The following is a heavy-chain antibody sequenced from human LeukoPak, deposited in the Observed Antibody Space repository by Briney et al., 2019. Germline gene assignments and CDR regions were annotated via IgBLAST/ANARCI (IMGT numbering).Heavy chain of an antibody. V-gene: IGHV3-30*18. CDR2: ISYDGSNK. D-gene: IGHD3-22*01. CDR3: AKEHHPAHDYDSSFPIDY. CDR1: GFTFSSYG. Sequence: PGGSLRLTCAASGFTFSSYGMHWVRQAPGKGLEWVAVISYDGSNKYYADSVKGRFTISRDNSKNTLYLQMNSLGAEDTAVYYCAKEHHPAHDYDSSFPIDYWGQGTLVTVSS. J-gene: IGHJ4*02.